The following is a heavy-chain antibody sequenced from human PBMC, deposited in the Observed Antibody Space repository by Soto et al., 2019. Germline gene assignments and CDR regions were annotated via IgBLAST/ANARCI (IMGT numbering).Heavy chain of an antibody. Sequence: LRLSCAASGFTFSSYSMDWVRQAPGKGLEWVSSISGSGNYTHYADFLRGRFTISRDNAKTSLYLQMNSLRAEDTAVYYCAREGINNYNEYYFDSWGQGTVVTVSS. V-gene: IGHV3-21*01. CDR3: AREGINNYNEYYFDS. CDR2: ISGSGNYT. CDR1: GFTFSSYS. J-gene: IGHJ4*02. D-gene: IGHD4-4*01.